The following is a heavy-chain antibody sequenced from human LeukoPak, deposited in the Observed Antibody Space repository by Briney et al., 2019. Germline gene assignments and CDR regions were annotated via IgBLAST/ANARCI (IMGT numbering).Heavy chain of an antibody. CDR2: IYYSGST. J-gene: IGHJ4*02. Sequence: SETLSLTCTVSGGPISSYYWSWIRQPPGKGLEWIGYIYYSGSTNYNPSLKSRVTISVDTSKNQFSLKLSSVTAADTAVYYCAREGWNYLDYWGQGTLVTVSS. D-gene: IGHD6-19*01. CDR3: AREGWNYLDY. V-gene: IGHV4-59*01. CDR1: GGPISSYY.